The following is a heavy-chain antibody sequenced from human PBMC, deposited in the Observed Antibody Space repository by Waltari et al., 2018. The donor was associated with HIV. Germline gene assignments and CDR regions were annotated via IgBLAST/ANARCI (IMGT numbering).Heavy chain of an antibody. V-gene: IGHV3-53*02. Sequence: EVQLVQSGGGVVSPEASVRLSCAVSGTLVSDNYMSWIRQAPGKGLEWVAVLYGDGTTYYADSVKGRFVVSRDKAKNMFFLQMDYPRGADSATYFCARGIRYYAPWGQGVLVSVS. J-gene: IGHJ5*02. CDR1: GTLVSDNY. CDR2: LYGDGTT. D-gene: IGHD3-3*01. CDR3: ARGIRYYAP.